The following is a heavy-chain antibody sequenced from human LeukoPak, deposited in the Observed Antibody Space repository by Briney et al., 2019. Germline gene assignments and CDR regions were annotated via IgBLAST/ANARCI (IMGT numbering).Heavy chain of an antibody. J-gene: IGHJ4*02. CDR2: INPSGGST. D-gene: IGHD3-22*01. CDR3: ARDPHDSSGYRYPGDC. V-gene: IGHV1-46*01. CDR1: GYTFTSYY. Sequence: GASVKVSCKASGYTFTSYYMHWVRQAPGQGLEWMGVINPSGGSTSYAQKFQGRVTMTRDTSTSTVYMELSSLRSEDTAVYYCARDPHDSSGYRYPGDCWGQGTLVTVSS.